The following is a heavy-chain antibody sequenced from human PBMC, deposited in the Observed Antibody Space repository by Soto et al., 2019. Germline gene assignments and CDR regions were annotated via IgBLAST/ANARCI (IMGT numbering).Heavy chain of an antibody. J-gene: IGHJ6*02. CDR2: INEDGTTI. D-gene: IGHD3-16*01. CDR1: GFSVSSSE. V-gene: IGHV3-48*03. CDR3: SGDKGERVAYGMDV. Sequence: EVQLVESGGGLVRPGGSLRLSCSVSGFSVSSSEMNWVRQAPGKGLEWVSYINEDGTTIYADSVKGRFTISRDSAEDSLFLQTNRLRADDTAVYYCSGDKGERVAYGMDVWGQGTTVTVSS.